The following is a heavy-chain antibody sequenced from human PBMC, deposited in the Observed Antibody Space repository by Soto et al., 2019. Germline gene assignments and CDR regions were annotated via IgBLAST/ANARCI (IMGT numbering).Heavy chain of an antibody. CDR1: GFSLSTSGVG. CDR3: THRGTVRTIDY. J-gene: IGHJ4*02. CDR2: IYWNDDK. V-gene: IGHV2-5*01. D-gene: IGHD1-7*01. Sequence: SGPTLVNPTQTLTLTCTFSGFSLSTSGVGVGWIRQPPGKALEWLALIYWNDDKRYSPSLRSRLTITKDTSKNQVVLTMTNMDPVDTATYYCTHRGTVRTIDYWGQGTLVTVSS.